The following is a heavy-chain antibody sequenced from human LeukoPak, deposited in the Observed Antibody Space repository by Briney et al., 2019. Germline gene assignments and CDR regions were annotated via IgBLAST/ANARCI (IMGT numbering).Heavy chain of an antibody. Sequence: SETLSLTCTVSGGSISSYYWSWIRQPPGKGLEWIAYMYYSGSTNYNPSLKSRVTISVDTSKNQFSLKLSSVTAADTSVYYCARDDGYNFWYFDYWGQGTLVTVSS. CDR2: MYYSGST. CDR3: ARDDGYNFWYFDY. J-gene: IGHJ4*02. V-gene: IGHV4-59*01. CDR1: GGSISSYY. D-gene: IGHD5-24*01.